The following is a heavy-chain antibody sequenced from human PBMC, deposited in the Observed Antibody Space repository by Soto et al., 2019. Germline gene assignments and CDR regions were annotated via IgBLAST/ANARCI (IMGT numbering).Heavy chain of an antibody. Sequence: SQTLPLTCAISGDSVFSSTASWNWIRQSPSRGLEWLGRTYYRSKRYNDYAVSVKSRITINPDTSKHQFSLQLNSVTPEDTAVYYWARDRSGSGWFNAFDIWGHGTMVTVSS. D-gene: IGHD6-19*01. CDR2: TYYRSKRYN. J-gene: IGHJ3*02. CDR3: ARDRSGSGWFNAFDI. V-gene: IGHV6-1*01. CDR1: GDSVFSSTAS.